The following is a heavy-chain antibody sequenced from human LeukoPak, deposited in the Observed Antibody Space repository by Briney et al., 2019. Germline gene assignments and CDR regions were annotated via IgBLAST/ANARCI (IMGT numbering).Heavy chain of an antibody. Sequence: GGSLRLSCAASGFTFSNYWMHWVRQAPGKGLVWVSRINSDGSSTTSADSVKGRFTISRDNAKNTLYLQMNSLRAEDTAVYYCARASIAVAGAFDYWGQGTLVAVSS. CDR2: INSDGSST. J-gene: IGHJ4*02. D-gene: IGHD6-19*01. V-gene: IGHV3-74*01. CDR3: ARASIAVAGAFDY. CDR1: GFTFSNYW.